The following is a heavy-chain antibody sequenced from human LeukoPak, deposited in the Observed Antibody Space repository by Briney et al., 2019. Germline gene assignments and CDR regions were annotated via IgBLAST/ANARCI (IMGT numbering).Heavy chain of an antibody. Sequence: GGSLRLSCAASGFTFSSYSMNWVRQAPGKGLEWVSSISSSSSYIYYADSVKGRFTISRDNAKNSLYLQMNSLRAEDTAVYYCARAGSGWYSFDPWGQGTLVTVSS. J-gene: IGHJ5*02. CDR2: ISSSSSYI. D-gene: IGHD6-19*01. CDR1: GFTFSSYS. V-gene: IGHV3-21*01. CDR3: ARAGSGWYSFDP.